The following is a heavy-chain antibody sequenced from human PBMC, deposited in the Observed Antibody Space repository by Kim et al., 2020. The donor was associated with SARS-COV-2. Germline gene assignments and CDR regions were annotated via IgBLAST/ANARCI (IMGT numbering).Heavy chain of an antibody. CDR3: ARGDALEIVVVPAAIGGDWFDP. CDR1: GYTFTGYY. D-gene: IGHD2-2*02. J-gene: IGHJ5*02. V-gene: IGHV1-2*02. Sequence: ASVKVSCKASGYTFTGYYMHWVRQAPGQGLEWMGWINPNSGGTNYAQKFQGRVTMTRDTSISTAYMELSRLRSDDTAVYYCARGDALEIVVVPAAIGGDWFDPWGQGTLVTVSS. CDR2: INPNSGGT.